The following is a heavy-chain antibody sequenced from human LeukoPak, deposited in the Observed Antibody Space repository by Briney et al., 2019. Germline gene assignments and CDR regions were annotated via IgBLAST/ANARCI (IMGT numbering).Heavy chain of an antibody. Sequence: GSPRDSRAAPGFTVSSNYTSWVRQAPGKGLEWVPVYSSGGSTHYTDPRNRAFIITSDTSKNTQYLQRTSLRAEDTAVYYSARLAGDGQPLFDDWGTGTTVRVFS. CDR3: ARLAGDGQPLFDD. CDR1: GFTVSSNY. V-gene: IGHV3-66*02. CDR2: YSSGGST. D-gene: IGHD5-24*01. J-gene: IGHJ6*04.